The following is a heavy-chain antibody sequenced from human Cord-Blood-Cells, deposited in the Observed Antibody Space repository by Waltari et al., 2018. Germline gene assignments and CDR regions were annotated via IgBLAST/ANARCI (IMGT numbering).Heavy chain of an antibody. CDR1: GFTFSSYS. V-gene: IGHV3-48*02. J-gene: IGHJ3*02. D-gene: IGHD2-21*01. CDR3: AKDGHIRGARGAFDI. Sequence: EVQLVESGGGLVQPGGSLRLSCAASGFTFSSYSMNWVRQAPGKGLEWGSYISSSSSTIYYADSVKGRFTISRDNAKNSLYLQMNSLRDEDTSVYYCAKDGHIRGARGAFDIWGQGTMVTVSS. CDR2: ISSSSSTI.